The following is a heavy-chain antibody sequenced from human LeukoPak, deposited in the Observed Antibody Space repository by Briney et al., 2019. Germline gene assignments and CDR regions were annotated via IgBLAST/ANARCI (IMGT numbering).Heavy chain of an antibody. D-gene: IGHD1-26*01. V-gene: IGHV3-21*04. Sequence: GGSLRLSCAASGFTFDDYAMHWVRQAPGKGLEWVSSISYSGSYIYYADSVKGRFTISRDNAQNSLYLQMNSLRADDTAVYYCVRDRGTYRPIDYWGQGTLVAVSS. CDR3: VRDRGTYRPIDY. CDR1: GFTFDDYA. CDR2: ISYSGSYI. J-gene: IGHJ4*02.